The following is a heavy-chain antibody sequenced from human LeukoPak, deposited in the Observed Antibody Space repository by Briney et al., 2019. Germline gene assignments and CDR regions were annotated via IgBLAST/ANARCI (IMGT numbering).Heavy chain of an antibody. Sequence: GESLKISRQTSGYRFINYWIGWVRQRPGTGLEWMTIIYPDDSNTKYSPSLQGQVTISVDKSIGTAYPQWSSLKASDTAMYYCTTYFETGGYFAFDHWGQGTLVTVSS. CDR3: TTYFETGGYFAFDH. V-gene: IGHV5-51*01. CDR2: IYPDDSNT. CDR1: GYRFINYW. J-gene: IGHJ4*02. D-gene: IGHD3-22*01.